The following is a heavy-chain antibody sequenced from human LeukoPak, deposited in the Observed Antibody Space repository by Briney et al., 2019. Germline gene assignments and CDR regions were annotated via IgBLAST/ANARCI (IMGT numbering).Heavy chain of an antibody. CDR3: ARGPPITMVRGVIINDY. Sequence: ASVKVSCKASGYIFTGYYMHWVRQAPGQGLEWMGWINPNSGGTNYAQKFQGRVTMTRDTSISTAYMELSRLRSDDTAVYYCARGPPITMVRGVIINDYWGQGTLVTVSS. D-gene: IGHD3-10*01. CDR2: INPNSGGT. CDR1: GYIFTGYY. J-gene: IGHJ4*02. V-gene: IGHV1-2*02.